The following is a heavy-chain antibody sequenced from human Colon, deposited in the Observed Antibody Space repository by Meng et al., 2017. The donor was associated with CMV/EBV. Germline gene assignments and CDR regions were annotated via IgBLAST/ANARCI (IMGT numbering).Heavy chain of an antibody. Sequence: SGASIISGYYWSWIRRSPGKGLEWIGSIFYTGTTYYNPSLKSRLTMSVDTSQNQISLHLSSVTAADTAVYYCAKDSLVAATGVNWFDAWGQGTLVTVSS. V-gene: IGHV4-31*02. CDR2: IFYTGTT. CDR3: AKDSLVAATGVNWFDA. CDR1: GASIISGYY. D-gene: IGHD6-19*01. J-gene: IGHJ5*02.